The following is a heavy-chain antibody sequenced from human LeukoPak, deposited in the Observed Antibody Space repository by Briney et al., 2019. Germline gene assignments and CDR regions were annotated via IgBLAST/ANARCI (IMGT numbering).Heavy chain of an antibody. CDR3: AKDYWLAYYGSGSYSDGMDV. V-gene: IGHV3-53*01. CDR2: IYSGGST. D-gene: IGHD3-10*01. J-gene: IGHJ6*02. CDR1: GFTVSSNY. Sequence: GGSLRLSCAASGFTVSSNYMSWVRQAPGKGLEWVSVIYSGGSTYYADSVKGRFTISRDNSKNTLYLQMNSLRAEDTAVYYCAKDYWLAYYGSGSYSDGMDVWGQGTTVTVSS.